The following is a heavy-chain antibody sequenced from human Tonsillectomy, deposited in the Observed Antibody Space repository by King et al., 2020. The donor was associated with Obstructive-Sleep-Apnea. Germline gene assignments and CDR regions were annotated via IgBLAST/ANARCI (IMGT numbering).Heavy chain of an antibody. CDR1: GGSISSYY. D-gene: IGHD6-19*01. CDR3: ARGGGSGWHFDY. J-gene: IGHJ4*02. V-gene: IGHV4-59*01. Sequence: VQLQESGPGLVKPSETLSLTCTVSGGSISSYYWSWIRQPPGKGLEWIGYIYYSGSTNYKPSLKSRVTISVDTSKNPFSLKLGSVTAADTAVYYCARGGGSGWHFDYWGQGTLVTVSS. CDR2: IYYSGST.